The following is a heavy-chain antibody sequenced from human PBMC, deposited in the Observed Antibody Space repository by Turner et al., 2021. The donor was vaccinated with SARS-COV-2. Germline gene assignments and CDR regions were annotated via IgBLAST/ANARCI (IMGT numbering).Heavy chain of an antibody. V-gene: IGHV4-30-4*01. CDR1: GGSISSGDYY. J-gene: IGHJ4*02. CDR2: IYYSGST. CDR3: ARVLGYCSGVSCYPDY. Sequence: QVQLQESGPGLVKPSQTLSLTCTVPGGSISSGDYYWSWIRQPPGKGLEWIGYIYYSGSTYYNPSLKSRVTMSVDTSKNQFSLKLSSVTAADTAVYYCARVLGYCSGVSCYPDYWGQGTLVTVSS. D-gene: IGHD2-15*01.